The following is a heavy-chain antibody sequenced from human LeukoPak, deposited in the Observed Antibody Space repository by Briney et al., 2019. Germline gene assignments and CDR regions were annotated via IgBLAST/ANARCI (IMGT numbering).Heavy chain of an antibody. V-gene: IGHV3-21*01. CDR3: ARGASSGWYRPNYYYYMDV. CDR2: ISSSSSYI. D-gene: IGHD6-19*01. J-gene: IGHJ6*03. CDR1: GFTFSSYS. Sequence: KPGGSLRLSCAASGFTFSSYSMNWVRQAPGKGLEWVSSISSSSSYIYYADSVKGRFTISRDNAKNSLYLQMNSLRAEDTAVYYCARGASSGWYRPNYYYYMDVWGKGTTVTISS.